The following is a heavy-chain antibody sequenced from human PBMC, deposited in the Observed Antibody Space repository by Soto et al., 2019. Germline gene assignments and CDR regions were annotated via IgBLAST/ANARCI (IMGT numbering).Heavy chain of an antibody. D-gene: IGHD3-10*01. J-gene: IGHJ4*02. CDR2: INWNSGRI. Sequence: PGGSLRLSCAASGFTFDDYAMHWVRQAPGKGLEWVSGINWNSGRIVYADSVKGRFTISRDNAKNSLYIQMNSLRAEDTAFYYCAKNNSHGSGSYYSSFDYWGKGTLVTXS. CDR1: GFTFDDYA. V-gene: IGHV3-9*01. CDR3: AKNNSHGSGSYYSSFDY.